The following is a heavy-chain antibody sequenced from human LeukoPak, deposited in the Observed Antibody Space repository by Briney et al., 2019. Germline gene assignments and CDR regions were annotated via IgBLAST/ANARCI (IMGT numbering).Heavy chain of an antibody. D-gene: IGHD6-19*01. CDR3: ARVSGWGGDP. J-gene: IGHJ5*02. V-gene: IGHV1-2*02. Sequence: ASVKVSCKASGYTFIGYYMHWVRQAPGQGFAWMGWINPDSGDTNYAQKFQGRVTMTRDTSSSTGYMELSRLRSDDTAVYYCARVSGWGGDPWGQGTLVIVSS. CDR1: GYTFIGYY. CDR2: INPDSGDT.